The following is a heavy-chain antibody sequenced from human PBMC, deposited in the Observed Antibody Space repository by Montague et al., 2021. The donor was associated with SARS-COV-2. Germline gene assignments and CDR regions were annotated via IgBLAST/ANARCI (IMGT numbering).Heavy chain of an antibody. D-gene: IGHD3-3*01. J-gene: IGHJ4*02. V-gene: IGHV3-7*03. CDR2: INRDGSER. CDR1: KFTFSDYW. CDR3: ARDEGYTYYDFWSGYFGY. Sequence: SLRLYCAASKFTFSDYWMSWVRQAPGKGLEWLANINRDGSERYYVDSVKGRFTISRDNAKNSLYLQMNSLSAEDTAVYYCARDEGYTYYDFWSGYFGYWGQGALITVSS.